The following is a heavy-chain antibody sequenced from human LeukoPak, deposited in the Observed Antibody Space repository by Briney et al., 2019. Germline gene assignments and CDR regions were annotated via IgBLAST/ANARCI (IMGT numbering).Heavy chain of an antibody. V-gene: IGHV4-59*01. D-gene: IGHD2-21*01. Sequence: TSETLSLTCTVSGGSISSYYWSWIRQPPGKGLEWIGYIYYSGSTNYNPSLKSRVTISVDTSKNQFSLKLSSVTAVDTAVYYCARGSSYSPAFDIWGQGTMVTVSS. CDR3: ARGSSYSPAFDI. CDR1: GGSISSYY. CDR2: IYYSGST. J-gene: IGHJ3*02.